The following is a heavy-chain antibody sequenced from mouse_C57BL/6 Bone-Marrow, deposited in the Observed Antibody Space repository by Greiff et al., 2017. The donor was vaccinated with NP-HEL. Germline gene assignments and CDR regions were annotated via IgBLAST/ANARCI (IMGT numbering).Heavy chain of an antibody. CDR1: GYTFTSYW. Sequence: QVQLQQSGAELVKPGASVKLSCKASGYTFTSYWMHWVKQRPGQGLEWIGMIHPNSGSTNYNEKFKSKATLTVDKSSSTAYMQLSSLTSEDSAVYYCARPYDYRFAYWGQGTLVTVSA. CDR2: IHPNSGST. V-gene: IGHV1-64*01. CDR3: ARPYDYRFAY. D-gene: IGHD2-4*01. J-gene: IGHJ3*01.